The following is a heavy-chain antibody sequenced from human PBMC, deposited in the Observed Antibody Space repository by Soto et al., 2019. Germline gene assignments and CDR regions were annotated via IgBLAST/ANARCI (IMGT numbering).Heavy chain of an antibody. Sequence: PGGSLRLSCAASGFTFSSYSMNWVRQAPGKGLEWVSYISSSSSTIYYADSVKGRFTISRDNAKNSLYLQMNSLRAEDTAVYYCARICRYYDFWSGYYPDYMDVWGKGITVTVSS. V-gene: IGHV3-48*01. D-gene: IGHD3-3*01. CDR2: ISSSSSTI. J-gene: IGHJ6*03. CDR3: ARICRYYDFWSGYYPDYMDV. CDR1: GFTFSSYS.